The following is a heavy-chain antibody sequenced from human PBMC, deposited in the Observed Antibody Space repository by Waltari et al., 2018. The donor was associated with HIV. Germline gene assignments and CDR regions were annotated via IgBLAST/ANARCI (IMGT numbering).Heavy chain of an antibody. CDR3: ASGHSSGYFYFDY. CDR1: GFTFSDYG. Sequence: RSLRLSCAASGFTFSDYGMHWVRQAPGKGLEWVAVIWYDGSTKYYADSLKGRFTISRDNSKNTLYLQMNSLRAEDTAVYYCASGHSSGYFYFDYWGQGTLVTVSS. D-gene: IGHD3-22*01. V-gene: IGHV3-33*01. CDR2: IWYDGSTK. J-gene: IGHJ4*02.